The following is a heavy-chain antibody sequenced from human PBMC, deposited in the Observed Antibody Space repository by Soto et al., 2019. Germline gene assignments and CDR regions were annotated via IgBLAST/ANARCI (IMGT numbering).Heavy chain of an antibody. CDR3: ARVRAVAGKSGYYYYGMDV. Sequence: ASVKVSCKASGYTFASYAMNWVRQAPGQRLEWMGWINAGNGNTKYSQKFQGRVTITRDTSASTAYMELSSLRSEDTAVYYCARVRAVAGKSGYYYYGMDVWGQGTTVTVSS. J-gene: IGHJ6*02. CDR1: GYTFASYA. V-gene: IGHV1-3*01. CDR2: INAGNGNT. D-gene: IGHD6-19*01.